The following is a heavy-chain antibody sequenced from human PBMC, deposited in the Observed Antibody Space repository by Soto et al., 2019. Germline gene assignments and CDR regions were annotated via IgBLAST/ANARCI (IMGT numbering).Heavy chain of an antibody. Sequence: QGLEWMGWMNPNSGNTGYAQKFQGRVTMTRNTSISTAYMELSSLRSEDTAVYYCAARYCSSTSCYRVEYWGQGTLVTVSS. D-gene: IGHD2-2*01. V-gene: IGHV1-8*01. J-gene: IGHJ4*02. CDR2: MNPNSGNT. CDR3: AARYCSSTSCYRVEY.